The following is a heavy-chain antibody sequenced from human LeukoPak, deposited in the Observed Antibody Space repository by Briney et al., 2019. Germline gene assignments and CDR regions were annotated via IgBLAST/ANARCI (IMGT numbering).Heavy chain of an antibody. CDR3: ATRYCSGGDCYSWFDP. V-gene: IGHV4-34*01. Sequence: SETLSLTCTVSGGSISSYYWSWIRQPPGKGLEWIGEINHSGSTNHNPSLKSRVTISVDTSKNEFSLKLTSVTAADTAVYYCATRYCSGGDCYSWFDPWGQGTLVTVSS. D-gene: IGHD2-15*01. J-gene: IGHJ5*02. CDR2: INHSGST. CDR1: GGSISSYY.